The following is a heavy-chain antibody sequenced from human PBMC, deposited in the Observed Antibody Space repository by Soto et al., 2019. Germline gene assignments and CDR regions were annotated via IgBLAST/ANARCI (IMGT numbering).Heavy chain of an antibody. CDR2: IIPIFGTA. D-gene: IGHD3-22*01. V-gene: IGHV1-69*13. J-gene: IGHJ4*02. Sequence: ASVKVSCKASGGTFSSYAISWVRQAPGQGLEWMGGIIPIFGTANYAQKFQGRVTITADESTSTAYMELSSLRSEDTAVYYCARDLSRTYYYDSSGYYFDYWGQGTLVTVS. CDR3: ARDLSRTYYYDSSGYYFDY. CDR1: GGTFSSYA.